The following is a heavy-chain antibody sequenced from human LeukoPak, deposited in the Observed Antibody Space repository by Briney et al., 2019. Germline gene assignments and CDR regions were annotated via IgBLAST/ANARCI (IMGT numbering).Heavy chain of an antibody. CDR1: GGTFSSYA. V-gene: IGHV1-69*04. Sequence: ASVKVSCKASGGTFSSYAISWVRQAPGQGLEWMGRIIPILGIANYAQKFQGRVTMTRDTSTSTVYMELSSLRSEDTAVYYCARDRCSSTSCYDYWGQGTLVTVSS. CDR3: ARDRCSSTSCYDY. J-gene: IGHJ4*02. CDR2: IIPILGIA. D-gene: IGHD2-2*01.